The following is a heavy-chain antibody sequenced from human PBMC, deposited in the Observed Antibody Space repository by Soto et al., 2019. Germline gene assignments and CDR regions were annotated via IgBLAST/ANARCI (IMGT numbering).Heavy chain of an antibody. Sequence: SETLSLTCTVSGGSIYRSGYYWGWIRQPPGRGLEWIGNIDYNGVTYSNPSLKSRVTISRDTSKNQFSLKLTSVTAADTALYYCGKVLVGATGHTDSDSWGPGTPVTVSS. CDR1: GGSIYRSGYY. CDR2: IDYNGVT. CDR3: GKVLVGATGHTDSDS. D-gene: IGHD2-15*01. V-gene: IGHV4-39*01. J-gene: IGHJ4*02.